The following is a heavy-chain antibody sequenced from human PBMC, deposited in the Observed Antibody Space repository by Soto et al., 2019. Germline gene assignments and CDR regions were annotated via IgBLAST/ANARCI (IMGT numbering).Heavy chain of an antibody. J-gene: IGHJ4*02. V-gene: IGHV3-33*01. CDR3: ARDRGAVTGQYFDY. CDR2: IWYDGSNK. D-gene: IGHD6-19*01. CDR1: GFTFSSYG. Sequence: GGSLRLSCAASGFTFSSYGMHWVRQAPGKGLEWVAVIWYDGSNKYYADSVKGRFTISRDNSKNTLYLQMNSLRAEDTAVYYCARDRGAVTGQYFDYWGQGTLVTVSS.